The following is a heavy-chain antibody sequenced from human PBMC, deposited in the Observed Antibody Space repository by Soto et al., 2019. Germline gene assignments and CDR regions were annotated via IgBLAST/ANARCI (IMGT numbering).Heavy chain of an antibody. CDR1: GFTFSSYW. Sequence: EVQLVESGGGLVQPGGSLRLSCVDSGFTFSSYWMSWVRQAPVKGLEWVGNIKQDGSEEHYVDSVKGRFTISRDNAKNSMYRQMNSLRVEDTAVYYCARIAASGRGWDVWGQGTTVVVSS. CDR3: ARIAASGRGWDV. CDR2: IKQDGSEE. V-gene: IGHV3-7*01. J-gene: IGHJ6*02. D-gene: IGHD6-13*01.